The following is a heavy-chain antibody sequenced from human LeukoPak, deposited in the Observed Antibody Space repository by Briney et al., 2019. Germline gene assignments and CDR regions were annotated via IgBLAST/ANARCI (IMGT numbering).Heavy chain of an antibody. CDR2: IWYDGSNK. CDR1: GFTFSSYG. D-gene: IGHD6-19*01. CDR3: AKDADSSGWYYTFFDY. J-gene: IGHJ4*02. Sequence: QLGRSLRLSCAASGFTFSSYGMHWVRQAPGKGLEWVAVIWYDGSNKYYADSVKGRFTISRDNSKNTLYLQVNSLRAGDTAVYYCAKDADSSGWYYTFFDYWGQGTLVTVSS. V-gene: IGHV3-33*06.